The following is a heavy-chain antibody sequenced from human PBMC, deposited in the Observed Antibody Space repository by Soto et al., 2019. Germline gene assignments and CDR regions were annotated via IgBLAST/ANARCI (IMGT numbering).Heavy chain of an antibody. CDR1: GYTFTGYY. V-gene: IGHV1-2*04. Sequence: SVKVSCKASGYTFTGYYMHWVREAPVQGLEWMGWINPNSGGTNYAQKFQGWVTMTRDTSISTAYMELSKLRSDDTAVYYCARDRGYSYGSYYYYYGMDVWGQGTTVTVSS. J-gene: IGHJ6*02. CDR2: INPNSGGT. D-gene: IGHD5-18*01. CDR3: ARDRGYSYGSYYYYYGMDV.